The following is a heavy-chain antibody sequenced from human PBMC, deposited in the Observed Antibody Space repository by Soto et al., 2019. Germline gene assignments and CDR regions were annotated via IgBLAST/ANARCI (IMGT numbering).Heavy chain of an antibody. CDR1: GYTFTSYG. J-gene: IGHJ4*02. Sequence: SVKVSCKASGYTFTSYGISWVRQAPGQGLEWMGWISAYNGNTNYAQKLQGRVTMTTDTSTSTAYMELRSLRSDDTAVYYCARDLLYRPSFGELWINDYWGQGTLVTVSS. CDR3: ARDLLYRPSFGELWINDY. CDR2: ISAYNGNT. D-gene: IGHD3-10*01. V-gene: IGHV1-18*01.